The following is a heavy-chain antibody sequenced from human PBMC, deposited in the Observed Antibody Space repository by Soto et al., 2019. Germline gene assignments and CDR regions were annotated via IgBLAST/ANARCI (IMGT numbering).Heavy chain of an antibody. V-gene: IGHV1-2*02. CDR1: GYTFSGYY. D-gene: IGHD2-2*02. J-gene: IGHJ6*02. CDR2: INPNSGGT. Sequence: APVKVSRKASGYTFSGYYIHCLRHASRQGLEWKGCINPNSGGTNYAQKFQGRVTVTRDTPTSTAYMELSRLKSDDTAVYYCARSLTEGYCTITGCYTRPLYGMDVWGQGSTVTVSS. CDR3: ARSLTEGYCTITGCYTRPLYGMDV.